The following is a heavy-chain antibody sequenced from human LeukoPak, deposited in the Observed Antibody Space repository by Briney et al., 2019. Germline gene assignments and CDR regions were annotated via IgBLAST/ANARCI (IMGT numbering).Heavy chain of an antibody. CDR1: GYTFTGYY. J-gene: IGHJ3*02. CDR3: ARGRHYYDSSDYYYEGDAFDI. V-gene: IGHV1-2*02. CDR2: INPNSGDT. Sequence: ASVKVPCKASGYTFTGYYMHWVRQAPGQGLEWMGWINPNSGDTNYAQKFQGRVTMTRDMSTSTVYMELSSLRSEDTAVYYCARGRHYYDSSDYYYEGDAFDIWGQGTMVTVSS. D-gene: IGHD3-22*01.